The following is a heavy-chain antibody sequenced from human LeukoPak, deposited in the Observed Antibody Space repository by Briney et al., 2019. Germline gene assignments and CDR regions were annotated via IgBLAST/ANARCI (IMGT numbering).Heavy chain of an antibody. CDR3: ANYGVVLATYGSPSPFVY. Sequence: SETLSLTCSVSGGSISSRSYYWGWIRHPPGKGLEWIGSISYSASTYYNPSLKSRVTISVDTSKNQFSLKLSSVTAADTAVYYCANYGVVLATYGSPSPFVYWGQGTLVTVSS. CDR2: ISYSAST. J-gene: IGHJ4*02. V-gene: IGHV4-39*01. D-gene: IGHD4-17*01. CDR1: GGSISSRSYY.